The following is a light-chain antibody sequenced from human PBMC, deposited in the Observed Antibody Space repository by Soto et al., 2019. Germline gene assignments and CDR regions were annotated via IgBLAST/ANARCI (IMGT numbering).Light chain of an antibody. CDR2: GAF. V-gene: IGKV3-20*01. J-gene: IGKJ5*01. CDR1: QSVSTSF. CDR3: QQYGNSIPIT. Sequence: EVVLTQSPVALSLSPGERATLSCRAIQSVSTSFLAWYQQKPGQAPRLLIYGAFSRATGIPDRFSGSGSGTDFTLTISRLEPEDFAVYYCQQYGNSIPITFGQGTRLEIK.